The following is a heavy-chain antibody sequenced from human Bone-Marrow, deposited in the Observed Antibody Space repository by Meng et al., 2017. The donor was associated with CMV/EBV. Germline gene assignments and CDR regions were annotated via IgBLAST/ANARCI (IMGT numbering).Heavy chain of an antibody. J-gene: IGHJ4*02. Sequence: SVKVSCKASGYTFTGYYMHWVRQAPGQGLEWMGWISAYNGNTNYAQKLQGRVTMTTDTSTSTAYIELRSLRSDDTAVYYCARGYYDSSVYHDHEIDWVWGQGTLVTVSS. D-gene: IGHD3-22*01. V-gene: IGHV1-18*04. CDR3: ARGYYDSSVYHDHEIDWV. CDR1: GYTFTGYY. CDR2: ISAYNGNT.